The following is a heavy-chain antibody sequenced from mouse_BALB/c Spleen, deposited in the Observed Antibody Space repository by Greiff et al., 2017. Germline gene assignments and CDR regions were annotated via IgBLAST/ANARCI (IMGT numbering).Heavy chain of an antibody. CDR3: ARDYRYRGYAMDY. V-gene: IGHV1S34*01. CDR2: ISCYNGAT. J-gene: IGHJ4*01. Sequence: LVKTGASVKISCKASGYSFTGYYMHWVNQSHGKSLEWIGYISCYNGATSYNQKFKGKATFTVDTSSSTAYMQFNSLTSEDSAVYYCARDYRYRGYAMDYWGQGTSVTVSS. D-gene: IGHD2-14*01. CDR1: GYSFTGYY.